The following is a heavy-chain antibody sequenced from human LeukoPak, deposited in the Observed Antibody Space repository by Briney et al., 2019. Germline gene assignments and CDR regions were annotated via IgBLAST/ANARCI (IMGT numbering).Heavy chain of an antibody. D-gene: IGHD3-3*01. CDR3: ARVKTYYDFWSGYSWFDP. CDR1: GFTFSSYG. Sequence: GGSLRLSCAASGFTFSSYGMHWVRQAPGKGLEWVAFIRYDGSNKYYADSVKGRFTISRDNAKNSLYLQMNSLRAEDTAVYYCARVKTYYDFWSGYSWFDPWGQGTLVTVSS. J-gene: IGHJ5*02. CDR2: IRYDGSNK. V-gene: IGHV3-30*02.